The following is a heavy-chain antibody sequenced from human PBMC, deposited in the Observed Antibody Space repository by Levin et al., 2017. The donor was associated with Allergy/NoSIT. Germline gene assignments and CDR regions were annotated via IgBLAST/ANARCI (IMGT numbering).Heavy chain of an antibody. D-gene: IGHD3-22*01. CDR3: ARWSSGVYYYDSSGPDV. CDR1: GYSISSSNW. Sequence: SETLSLTCAVSGYSISSSNWWGWIRQPPGKGLEWIGYIYYSGSTYYNPSLKSRVTMSVDTSKNQFSLKLSSVTAVDTAVYYCARWSSGVYYYDSSGPDVWGQGTTVTVSS. CDR2: IYYSGST. V-gene: IGHV4-28*01. J-gene: IGHJ6*02.